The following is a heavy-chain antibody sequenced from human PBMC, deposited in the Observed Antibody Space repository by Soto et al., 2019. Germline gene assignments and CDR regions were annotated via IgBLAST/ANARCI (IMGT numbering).Heavy chain of an antibody. Sequence: ASVKVSCKASGYTFTSYAMHWVRQAPGQRLEWMGWINAGNGNTKYSQKFQGRVTITRDTSASTAYMELSSLRSEDTAVYYCAREGQANYYDSSGDGFYFDYWGQGTLVTVSS. D-gene: IGHD3-22*01. J-gene: IGHJ4*02. CDR1: GYTFTSYA. CDR3: AREGQANYYDSSGDGFYFDY. CDR2: INAGNGNT. V-gene: IGHV1-3*01.